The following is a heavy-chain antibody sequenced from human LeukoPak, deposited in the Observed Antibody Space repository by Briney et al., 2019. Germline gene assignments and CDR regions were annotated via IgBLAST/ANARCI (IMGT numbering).Heavy chain of an antibody. CDR1: GYTFTDYY. J-gene: IGHJ6*03. D-gene: IGHD1-7*01. CDR2: VDPEDGET. Sequence: GASVKVSCKVSGYTFTDYYMHWVQQAPGKGLEWMGLVDPEDGETIYAEKFQGRVTITADTSTDTAYMELSSLRSEDTAVYYCARDYAGTTDYYYYYMDVWGKGTTVTV. V-gene: IGHV1-69-2*01. CDR3: ARDYAGTTDYYYYYMDV.